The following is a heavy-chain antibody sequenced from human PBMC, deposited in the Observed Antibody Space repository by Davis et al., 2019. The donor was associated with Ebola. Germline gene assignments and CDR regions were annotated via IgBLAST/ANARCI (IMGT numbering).Heavy chain of an antibody. J-gene: IGHJ4*02. CDR3: ARDGYNPLVYYDFWNTLNY. CDR1: GFTFSSYG. Sequence: PGGSLRLSCAASGFTFSSYGMHWVRQAPGKGLEWVAVIWYDGSNKYYADSVKGRFTISRDNSKNTLYLQMNSLRAEDTAVYYCARDGYNPLVYYDFWNTLNYWGQGTLVTVSS. CDR2: IWYDGSNK. D-gene: IGHD3-3*01. V-gene: IGHV3-33*01.